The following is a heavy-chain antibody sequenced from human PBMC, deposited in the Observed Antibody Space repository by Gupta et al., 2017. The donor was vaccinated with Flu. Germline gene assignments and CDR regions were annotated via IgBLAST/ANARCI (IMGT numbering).Heavy chain of an antibody. Sequence: QVQLVQSGAEVKKPGSSVKVSCKASGGPFSSYAISWVRQAPGQGLEWMGGSIPIFGTANYAQKFQGRVTITADESTSTAYMELSSLRSEDTAVYYCARNAVVAATSQYYFDYWGQGTLVTVSS. CDR2: SIPIFGTA. D-gene: IGHD2-15*01. J-gene: IGHJ4*02. CDR1: GGPFSSYA. CDR3: ARNAVVAATSQYYFDY. V-gene: IGHV1-69*01.